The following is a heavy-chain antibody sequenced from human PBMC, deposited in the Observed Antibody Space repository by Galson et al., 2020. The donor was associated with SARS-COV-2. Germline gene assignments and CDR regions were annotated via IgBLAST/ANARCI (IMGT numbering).Heavy chain of an antibody. CDR3: ARDLPDYSGYEIDY. D-gene: IGHD5-12*01. CDR1: GYTFTRCG. V-gene: IGHV7-4-1*02. Sequence: ASVKVSCKASGYTFTRCGMNWVRQAPGQGLEWMGWINTNTGNPTYAQGFTGRFVFSLDTSVSTAYLQISSLKAEDTAVYYCARDLPDYSGYEIDYLGQGTLVTVSS. CDR2: INTNTGNP. J-gene: IGHJ4*02.